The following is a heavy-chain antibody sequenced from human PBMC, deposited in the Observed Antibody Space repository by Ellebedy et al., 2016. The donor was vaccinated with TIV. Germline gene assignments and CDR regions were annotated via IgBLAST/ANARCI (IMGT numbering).Heavy chain of an antibody. CDR1: GFTFRSYW. J-gene: IGHJ5*02. D-gene: IGHD3-16*01. CDR3: ARRGSYGDYAVQINNWFDR. CDR2: IYQDGSEK. V-gene: IGHV3-7*01. Sequence: PGGSLRLSCAASGFTFRSYWMSWVRQAPGKGLEWVANIYQDGSEKYYLDSVKGRFPISRDNATNSLYLQMNSLRVEDTAVYYCARRGSYGDYAVQINNWFDRWGQGTLVTVYS.